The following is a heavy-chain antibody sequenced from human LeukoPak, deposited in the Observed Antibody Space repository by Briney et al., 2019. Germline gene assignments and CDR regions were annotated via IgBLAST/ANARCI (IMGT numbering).Heavy chain of an antibody. CDR3: ARDIPSYYYGSGSSFDY. Sequence: ASVKLSCNSSGYTFTGYYMHWVRQAPAQGLEWMVWINPNSGGTNYAQKFQGRVTITRDTPISTAYMALSRLRSDDTAVSYCARDIPSYYYGSGSSFDYWGEGTLVTVSS. CDR1: GYTFTGYY. V-gene: IGHV1-2*02. J-gene: IGHJ4*02. D-gene: IGHD3-10*01. CDR2: INPNSGGT.